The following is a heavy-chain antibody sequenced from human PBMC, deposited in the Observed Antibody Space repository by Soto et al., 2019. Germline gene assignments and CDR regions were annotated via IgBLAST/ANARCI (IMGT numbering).Heavy chain of an antibody. Sequence: QLQLPESGSGLVRPSQTLSLTCTVSGASIGSGSYSWNWIRQPPGKGLEWIGYLHHSGDTYFNPSLRRRVSVSVDRSNNQFSLKLISVTAADTAVYYWARFPLWFGELDSWGQGALVTVSS. V-gene: IGHV4-30-2*01. CDR1: GASIGSGSYS. CDR3: ARFPLWFGELDS. CDR2: LHHSGDT. J-gene: IGHJ4*02. D-gene: IGHD3-10*01.